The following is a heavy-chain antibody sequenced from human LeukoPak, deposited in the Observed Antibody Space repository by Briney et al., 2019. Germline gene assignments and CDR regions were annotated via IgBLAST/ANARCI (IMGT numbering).Heavy chain of an antibody. CDR3: AREAPNGGRAFDI. Sequence: GGSLRLSCAPSGFTFSSYSINWVRQAPGKGLEWVSSIRSSSDYIYYVDSVKGRFTISRDNAKNSLYLQLNSLRAEDTAVYYCAREAPNGGRAFDIWGQGTMVTVSS. CDR1: GFTFSSYS. V-gene: IGHV3-21*01. CDR2: IRSSSDYI. D-gene: IGHD4/OR15-4a*01. J-gene: IGHJ3*02.